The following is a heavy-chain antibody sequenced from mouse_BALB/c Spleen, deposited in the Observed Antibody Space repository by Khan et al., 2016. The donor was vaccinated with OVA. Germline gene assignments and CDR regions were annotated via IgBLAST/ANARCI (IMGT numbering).Heavy chain of an antibody. CDR3: ARDGAYYRYSWFAY. V-gene: IGHV1-18*01. D-gene: IGHD2-14*01. CDR2: IIPNNGGT. Sequence: EVQLQQSGPELVKPGASVKISCRTSGYTFTEYTMHWVKQSHGKSLEWIGGIIPNNGGTKYNQKFKGKATLTIDKSSSTAYRERRSLTSEDSAVYYCARDGAYYRYSWFAYWGQGTLVTVSA. CDR1: GYTFTEYT. J-gene: IGHJ3*01.